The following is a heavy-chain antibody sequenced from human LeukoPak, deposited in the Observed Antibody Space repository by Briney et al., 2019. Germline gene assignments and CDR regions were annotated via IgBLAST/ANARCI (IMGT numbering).Heavy chain of an antibody. Sequence: GGSLRLSCSASGFTFNTYWMSWVRQAPGKGLEWVANIKQDGSEKYYVDSVKGRFSISRDNAKSSLYLQMNSLRAEDTAVYYCARDPNYWGQGTLVTVSS. J-gene: IGHJ4*02. CDR1: GFTFNTYW. V-gene: IGHV3-7*01. CDR3: ARDPNY. CDR2: IKQDGSEK.